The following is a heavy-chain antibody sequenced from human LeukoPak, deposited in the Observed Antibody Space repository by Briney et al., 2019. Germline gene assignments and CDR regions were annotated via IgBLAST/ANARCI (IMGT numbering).Heavy chain of an antibody. CDR1: GFSFSDCF. CDR2: ISYDGDNT. V-gene: IGHV3-30-3*01. D-gene: IGHD5-12*01. J-gene: IGHJ4*02. Sequence: PGGSLRLSCAASGFSFSDCFMHWVRQAPGKGLEWVAVISYDGDNTYYADSAKGRFTISRDNSKNTLYLQMNSLRAEDTAVYFCARGAHSAYEPIDYWGLGTLVTVSS. CDR3: ARGAHSAYEPIDY.